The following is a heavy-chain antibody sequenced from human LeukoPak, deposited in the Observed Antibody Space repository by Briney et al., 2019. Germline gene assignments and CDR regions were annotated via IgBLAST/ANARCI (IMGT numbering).Heavy chain of an antibody. V-gene: IGHV3-21*04. CDR2: ISSSSSYI. CDR1: GFTFSSYS. D-gene: IGHD6-13*01. J-gene: IGHJ5*02. Sequence: GGSLRLSCAASGFTFSSYSMNWVRQAPGKGLEWVSSISSSSSYIYYADSVKGRFTISRDNSKNTLYLQMNSLRAEDTAVYYCAREGAAAQYKWFDPWGQGTLVTVSS. CDR3: AREGAAAQYKWFDP.